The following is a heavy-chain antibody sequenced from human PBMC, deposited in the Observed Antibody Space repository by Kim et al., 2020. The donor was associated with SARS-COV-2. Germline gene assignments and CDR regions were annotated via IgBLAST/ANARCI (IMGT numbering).Heavy chain of an antibody. J-gene: IGHJ4*02. D-gene: IGHD3-16*01. V-gene: IGHV3-30*04. CDR1: GFTFSSYA. CDR3: AREFPRGTFLDY. Sequence: GGSLRLSCAASGFTFSSYAMHWVRQAPGKGLEWVAVISYDGSNKYYADSVKGRFTISRDNSKNTLYLQMNSLRAEDTAVYYCAREFPRGTFLDYWGQGTLVTVSS. CDR2: ISYDGSNK.